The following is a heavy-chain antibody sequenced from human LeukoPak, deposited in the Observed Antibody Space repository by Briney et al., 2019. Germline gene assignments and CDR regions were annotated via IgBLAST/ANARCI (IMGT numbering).Heavy chain of an antibody. V-gene: IGHV3-23*01. J-gene: IGHJ4*02. CDR3: ARTPPYFDY. CDR2: IINGGGST. Sequence: GGSLRLSCAASGFTFSSYAMSWVRQAPGKGLEWVSAIINGGGSTYYADSVKGRFTISRDNAKNSLYLQMNSLRAEDTAVYYCARTPPYFDYWGQGTLVTVSS. CDR1: GFTFSSYA.